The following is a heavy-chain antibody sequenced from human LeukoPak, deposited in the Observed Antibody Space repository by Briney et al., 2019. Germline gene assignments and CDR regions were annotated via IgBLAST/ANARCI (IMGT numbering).Heavy chain of an antibody. CDR3: AGLRDGYNSLGYYYYMDV. CDR2: IYYSGST. D-gene: IGHD5-24*01. CDR1: GGSISSYY. J-gene: IGHJ6*03. Sequence: SETLSLTCTVSGGSISSYYWSWIRQPPGKGLEWIGYIYYSGSTNYNPSLKSRVTISVDTSKNQFSLKLSSVTAADTAVYYCAGLRDGYNSLGYYYYMDVWGKGTTVTVSS. V-gene: IGHV4-59*08.